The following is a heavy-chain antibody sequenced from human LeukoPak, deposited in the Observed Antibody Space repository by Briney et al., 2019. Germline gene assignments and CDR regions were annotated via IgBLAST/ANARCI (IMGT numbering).Heavy chain of an antibody. J-gene: IGHJ5*02. CDR3: ARGLPHYYGSRRPAYNSNWFDP. D-gene: IGHD3-10*01. V-gene: IGHV1-69*01. CDR1: GGTXSSYA. CDR2: IIPIFGTA. Sequence: SVKVSCKASGGTXSSYAISWVRQAPGQGLEWMGGIIPIFGTANYAQKFQGRVTITADESTSTAYMELSSLRSEDTAVYYCARGLPHYYGSRRPAYNSNWFDPWGQGTLVTVSS.